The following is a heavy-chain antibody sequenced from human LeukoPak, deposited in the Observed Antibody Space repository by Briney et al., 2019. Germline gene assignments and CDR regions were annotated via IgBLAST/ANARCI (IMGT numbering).Heavy chain of an antibody. CDR2: ISSSSRTI. Sequence: GEPLTLSCSASGFTFNKYSMNWLRQAPGKGLEWVSYISSSSRTICYAESVKGRFTISRDISRNSLHLQMNGLRADDRAVYCCAISNTGHTVGVPIVDYWVRGTLVSVSS. CDR1: GFTFNKYS. V-gene: IGHV3-48*01. CDR3: AISNTGHTVGVPIVDY. J-gene: IGHJ4*02. D-gene: IGHD2-15*01.